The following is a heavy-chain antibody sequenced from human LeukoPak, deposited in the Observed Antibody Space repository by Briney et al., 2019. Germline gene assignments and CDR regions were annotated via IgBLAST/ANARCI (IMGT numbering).Heavy chain of an antibody. Sequence: GGSLRLSCVASGFTFSTYAMSWVRQAPGKGLEWLSFMTTSGNTIFYAESVKDRFTISRDNAKKSLYLQMNSLRDEDTAVYYCARVGGATAVTMYFEYWGQGTLVTVTS. J-gene: IGHJ4*02. V-gene: IGHV3-48*02. CDR1: GFTFSTYA. D-gene: IGHD1-26*01. CDR2: MTTSGNTI. CDR3: ARVGGATAVTMYFEY.